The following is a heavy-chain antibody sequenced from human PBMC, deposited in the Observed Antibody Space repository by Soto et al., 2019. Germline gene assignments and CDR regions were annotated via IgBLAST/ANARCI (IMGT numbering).Heavy chain of an antibody. D-gene: IGHD2-2*01. J-gene: IGHJ4*02. CDR3: ARADPAASVGY. Sequence: SETLSLTCTVSGGSMSSHYWTWLRQSPGKGLEWIGYISYSGSTYYNPSLKSRVSIPADTSKNQFSLRMNSMIAADTAVYYCARADPAASVGYWGQGTLVTVSS. V-gene: IGHV4-59*11. CDR2: ISYSGST. CDR1: GGSMSSHY.